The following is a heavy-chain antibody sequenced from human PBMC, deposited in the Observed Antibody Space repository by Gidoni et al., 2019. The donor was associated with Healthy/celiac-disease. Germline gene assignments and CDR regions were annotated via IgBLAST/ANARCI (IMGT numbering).Heavy chain of an antibody. CDR3: ASGREDGYNSGRVGGY. V-gene: IGHV3-11*06. J-gene: IGHJ4*02. Sequence: QVQLVESGGGLVKPGGSLRLSCAASGFTFSDYYMSWIRQAPGKGLEWVSYISSSSSYTNYADSVKGRFTISRDNAKNSLYLQMNSLRAEDTAVYYCASGREDGYNSGRVGGYWGQGTLVTVSS. CDR2: ISSSSSYT. D-gene: IGHD5-12*01. CDR1: GFTFSDYY.